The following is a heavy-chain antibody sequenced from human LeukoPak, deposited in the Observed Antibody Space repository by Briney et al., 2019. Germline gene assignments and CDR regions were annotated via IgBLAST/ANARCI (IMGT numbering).Heavy chain of an antibody. CDR1: GYTFTDYY. Sequence: ASVKVSCTASGYTFTDYYMHWVRQAPGQGLEWMGWINPNTGGTNYAQKFQGRVTMTRDTSISTPYMELSRLRSDDTAVYYCARTGGYSYGYRAFDIWGQGTMVTVSS. V-gene: IGHV1-2*02. J-gene: IGHJ3*02. D-gene: IGHD5-18*01. CDR3: ARTGGYSYGYRAFDI. CDR2: INPNTGGT.